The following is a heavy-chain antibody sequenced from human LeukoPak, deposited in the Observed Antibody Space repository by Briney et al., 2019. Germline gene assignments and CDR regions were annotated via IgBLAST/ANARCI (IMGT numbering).Heavy chain of an antibody. CDR3: ASHYYSAFDAFDI. CDR1: GGSTSSYY. Sequence: SETLSLTCAVSGGSTSSYYWSWLRQPPGKGLEWVGYIYYSGSTNYNPDLKSRVTISVDTSKNQFSLKLSSVTAADTAVYYCASHYYSAFDAFDIWGQGTMVTVSS. D-gene: IGHD2-21*01. J-gene: IGHJ3*02. CDR2: IYYSGST. V-gene: IGHV4-59*01.